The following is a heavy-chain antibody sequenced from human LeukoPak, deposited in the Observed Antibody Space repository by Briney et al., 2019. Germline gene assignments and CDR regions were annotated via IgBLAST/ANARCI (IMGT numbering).Heavy chain of an antibody. V-gene: IGHV4-59*01. CDR1: SASLSSYY. Sequence: SETLSLTCSVSSASLSSYYWGWMRQSPGEGLEWLGYISDTGKNDYNTSLKSRGTLSLDTSKNQFSLRLTSVTAADTAVYYCVTGYYEPFDNWGQGTLVTVSS. CDR2: ISDTGKN. J-gene: IGHJ4*02. CDR3: VTGYYEPFDN. D-gene: IGHD3-3*01.